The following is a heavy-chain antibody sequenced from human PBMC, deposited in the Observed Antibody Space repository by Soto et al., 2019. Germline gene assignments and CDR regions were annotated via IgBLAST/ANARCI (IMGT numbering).Heavy chain of an antibody. V-gene: IGHV3-23*01. J-gene: IGHJ2*01. CDR1: GFTFSSYA. CDR3: AKRFLEWLHYWYFDL. Sequence: GGSLRLSCAASGFTFSSYAMSWVRQAPGKGLEWVSAISGSGGSTYYADSVKGRFTISRDNSKNTLYLQMNSLRAEDTAVYCCAKRFLEWLHYWYFDLWGRGTLVTVSS. D-gene: IGHD3-3*01. CDR2: ISGSGGST.